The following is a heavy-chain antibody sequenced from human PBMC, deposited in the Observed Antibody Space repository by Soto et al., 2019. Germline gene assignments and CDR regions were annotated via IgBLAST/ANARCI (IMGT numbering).Heavy chain of an antibody. CDR3: VSEEEGLRGVVSLAY. CDR1: CYTGTSYR. CDR2: ISAYNGNT. Sequence: GASVKVSCKASCYTGTSYRLSWVLQAPGQGLEWMGWISAYNGNTKYAQKVQDRVTMTTDTPTNTAYMELRSLRSDDTAVYSCVSEEEGLRGVVSLAYCGQGTLVTVSS. D-gene: IGHD3-10*01. J-gene: IGHJ4*02. V-gene: IGHV1-18*01.